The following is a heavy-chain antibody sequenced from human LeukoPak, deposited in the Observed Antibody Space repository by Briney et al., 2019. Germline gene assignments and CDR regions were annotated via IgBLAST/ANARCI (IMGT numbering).Heavy chain of an antibody. D-gene: IGHD3-16*01. CDR3: ARHQGAGEYPFDY. V-gene: IGHV1-46*01. J-gene: IGHJ4*02. Sequence: ASVKLSCKASGYTFTTYYMHWVRQPPGQRLEWIGIINPSDGSTTYAQRFQGRVTMTRDTSTSTVYMELSSLRSEDTAVYYCARHQGAGEYPFDYWGQATLATVAS. CDR2: INPSDGST. CDR1: GYTFTTYY.